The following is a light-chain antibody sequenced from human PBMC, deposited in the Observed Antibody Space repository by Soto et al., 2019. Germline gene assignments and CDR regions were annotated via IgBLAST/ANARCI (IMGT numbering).Light chain of an antibody. CDR1: SGHGSYI. CDR3: ETWDSNTRL. CDR2: LEGSGSY. V-gene: IGLV4-60*03. J-gene: IGLJ2*01. Sequence: QSVLTQSSSASASLGSSVKLTCTLSSGHGSYIIAWHQQQPGKAPRYLMKLEGSGSYNKGSGVPDRFSGSSFGADRYLTISNLQSEDEADYYCETWDSNTRLFGGGTKVTVL.